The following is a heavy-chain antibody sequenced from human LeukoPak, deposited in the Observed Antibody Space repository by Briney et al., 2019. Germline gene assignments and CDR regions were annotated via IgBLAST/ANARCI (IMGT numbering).Heavy chain of an antibody. Sequence: GGSLRLSCAASGFTVSSNYMSWVRQAPGKGLEWVSVIYSGGSTYYADSVKGRFTISRDNSKNTLYLQMNSLKTEDTAVYYCTRHGGDYEGYYYYGMDVWGQGTTVTVSS. D-gene: IGHD4-17*01. J-gene: IGHJ6*02. V-gene: IGHV3-66*04. CDR2: IYSGGST. CDR3: TRHGGDYEGYYYYGMDV. CDR1: GFTVSSNY.